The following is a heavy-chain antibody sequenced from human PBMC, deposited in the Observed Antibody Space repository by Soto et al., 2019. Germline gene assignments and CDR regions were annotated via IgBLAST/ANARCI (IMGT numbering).Heavy chain of an antibody. V-gene: IGHV3-73*01. J-gene: IGHJ4*02. CDR1: GFAFNDSA. D-gene: IGHD2-15*01. CDR3: TNNFV. CDR2: VRSKTNNYAT. Sequence: DVQVVHSGGGLVQPGGSLKLSCAASGFAFNDSAMHWVRQASGKGLEWVAGVRSKTNNYATAYPVSVRGRFTVSRDDSMGTTYLQMNSLKTEITAMYYCTNNFVWGQGVLVTVSS.